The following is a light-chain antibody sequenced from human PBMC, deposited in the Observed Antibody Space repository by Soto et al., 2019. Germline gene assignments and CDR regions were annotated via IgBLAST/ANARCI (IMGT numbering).Light chain of an antibody. CDR3: AAWDDSLNGWV. V-gene: IGLV1-44*01. CDR2: SNN. Sequence: QSVRTQPPSASGTPGQRVTISCSGSSSNIGSNTVNWYQQLPGTAPKLLIYSNNQRPSGVPDRFSGSKSGTSASLAISGLQSEDEADYYCAAWDDSLNGWVFGGGPKLTVL. J-gene: IGLJ3*02. CDR1: SSNIGSNT.